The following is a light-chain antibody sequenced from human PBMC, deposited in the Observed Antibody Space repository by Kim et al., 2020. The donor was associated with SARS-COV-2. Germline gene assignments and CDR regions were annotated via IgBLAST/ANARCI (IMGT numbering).Light chain of an antibody. J-gene: IGKJ1*01. CDR3: QQYGNSSRWT. Sequence: GKRDTPSVRASQSVRVTYISVYQQKRGQAPRLLIYDASSRATGIPDSISGSGSGTAFTLTISRLEPEEFAVYYWQQYGNSSRWTFGQGTKVDIK. V-gene: IGKV3-20*01. CDR1: QSVRVTY. CDR2: DAS.